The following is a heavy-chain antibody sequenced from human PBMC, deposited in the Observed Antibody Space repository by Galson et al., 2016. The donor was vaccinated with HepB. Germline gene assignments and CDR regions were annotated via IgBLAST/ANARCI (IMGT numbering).Heavy chain of an antibody. Sequence: SLRLSCAASGFIFSVYNMNWARQAPGKGLEWIAWITSSSDTMYYADSVKGRFTISRDNAKNSLYLEMNSLRAEDTAVYYCAKDPRVLLWFGELLLWGQGTLVTVSS. V-gene: IGHV3-48*01. D-gene: IGHD3-10*01. J-gene: IGHJ4*02. CDR3: AKDPRVLLWFGELLL. CDR1: GFIFSVYN. CDR2: ITSSSDTM.